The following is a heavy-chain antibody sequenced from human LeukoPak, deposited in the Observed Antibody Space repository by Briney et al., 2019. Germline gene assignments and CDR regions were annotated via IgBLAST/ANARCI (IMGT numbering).Heavy chain of an antibody. CDR1: GYTFTGYY. V-gene: IGHV1-2*02. CDR3: ARETTSDHGDFPDY. Sequence: ASVKVSCKASGYTFTGYYMHWVRQAPGQGLEWMGWINPNSGGTNYAQKFQGRVTMTRDTSISTAYMELSRLRSDDTAVYYCARETTSDHGDFPDYWGQGTLVTVSS. J-gene: IGHJ4*02. D-gene: IGHD4-17*01. CDR2: INPNSGGT.